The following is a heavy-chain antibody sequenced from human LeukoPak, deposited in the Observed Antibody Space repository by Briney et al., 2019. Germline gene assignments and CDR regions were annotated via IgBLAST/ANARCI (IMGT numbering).Heavy chain of an antibody. CDR1: GGYIITSGHY. V-gene: IGHV4-39*07. D-gene: IGHD5-24*01. Sequence: PSETLSLTCTVSGGYIITSGHYWGWIRQPPGKGLEWIGSIYHSGSTYYNPSLKSRVTISVDTSKNQFSLKLSSVTAADTAVYYCAREGDGYNGYWGQGTLVTVSS. J-gene: IGHJ4*02. CDR2: IYHSGST. CDR3: AREGDGYNGY.